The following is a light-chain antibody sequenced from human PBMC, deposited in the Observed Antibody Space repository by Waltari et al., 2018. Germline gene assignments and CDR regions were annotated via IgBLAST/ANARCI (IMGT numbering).Light chain of an antibody. CDR3: QRSYTTPFMYN. Sequence: DIQMTQSPSSLSASVGDRVTITCRASQTIRNYLNWYQHKPGKAPHPLIYAASSLQSGVPSRFSGSGSGTDFTLTISSVQPEDSGIYYCQRSYTTPFMYNFGQGTKLEIK. V-gene: IGKV1-39*01. CDR1: QTIRNY. J-gene: IGKJ2*01. CDR2: AAS.